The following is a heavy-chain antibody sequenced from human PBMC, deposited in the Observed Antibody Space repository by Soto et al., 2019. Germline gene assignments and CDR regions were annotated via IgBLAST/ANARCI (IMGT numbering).Heavy chain of an antibody. CDR2: ISYDGSNK. V-gene: IGHV3-30-3*01. D-gene: IGHD2-21*02. J-gene: IGHJ6*02. CDR3: AREVTWVHYYYGMDV. Sequence: QVQLVESGGGVVQPGRSLRLSCAASGFTFSSYAMHWVRQAPGKGLEWVAVISYDGSNKYYADSVKGRFTISRDNSKNPLYLQMNSLRAEDTAVYYCAREVTWVHYYYGMDVWGQGTTVTVSS. CDR1: GFTFSSYA.